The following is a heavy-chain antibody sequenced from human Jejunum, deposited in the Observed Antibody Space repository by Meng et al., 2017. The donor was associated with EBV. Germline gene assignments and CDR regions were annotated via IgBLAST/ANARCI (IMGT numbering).Heavy chain of an antibody. CDR1: GYMFISYA. J-gene: IGHJ4*02. D-gene: IGHD2/OR15-2a*01. Sequence: QFQVVQLWVEVKKPWASVKVSCKASGYMFISYARHWVRQAPGQRLEWMGWINIGNGNTKYSQKFHGRLTISRDTSANTAYLELSSLTSEDTAIYYCATGDDYGNSNFDYWGQGTLVTVSS. V-gene: IGHV1-3*04. CDR3: ATGDDYGNSNFDY. CDR2: INIGNGNT.